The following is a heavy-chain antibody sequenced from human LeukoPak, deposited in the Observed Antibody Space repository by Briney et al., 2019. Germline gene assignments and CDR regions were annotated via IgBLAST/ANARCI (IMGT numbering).Heavy chain of an antibody. J-gene: IGHJ6*03. CDR2: INHSGST. Sequence: ASETLSLTCAVYGGSFSGYYWSWIRQPPGKGLEWIGEINHSGSTNYNPSLKSRVTISVDTSKNQFSLKLSSVTAADTAVYYCARAILTHYYMDVWGKGTTVTVSS. CDR1: GGSFSGYY. V-gene: IGHV4-34*01. D-gene: IGHD3-9*01. CDR3: ARAILTHYYMDV.